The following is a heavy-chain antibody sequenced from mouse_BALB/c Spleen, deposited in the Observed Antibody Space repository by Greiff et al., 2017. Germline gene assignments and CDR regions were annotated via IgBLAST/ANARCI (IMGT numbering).Heavy chain of an antibody. Sequence: EVKLMESGGGLVKPGGSLKLSCAASGFTFSSYAMSWVRQTPEKRLEWVATISSGGSYTYYPDSVKGRFTISRDNAKNTLYLQMSSLRSEDTAMYYCARRGGDYAMDYWGQGTSVTVSS. CDR3: ARRGGDYAMDY. CDR2: ISSGGSYT. CDR1: GFTFSSYA. J-gene: IGHJ4*01. V-gene: IGHV5-9-3*01.